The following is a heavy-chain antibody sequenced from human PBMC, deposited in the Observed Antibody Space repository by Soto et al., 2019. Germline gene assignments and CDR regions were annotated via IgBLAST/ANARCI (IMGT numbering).Heavy chain of an antibody. CDR2: FDPEDGET. D-gene: IGHD3-9*01. V-gene: IGHV1-24*01. J-gene: IGHJ4*02. CDR1: GYTLTEIS. CDR3: ATFNILTSNRPFDY. Sequence: SVKVSCKVSGYTLTEISRHWVRQAPGKGLEWMGGFDPEDGETIYAQKFQGRVTMTEDTSTDTAYMELSSLRSEDTAVYYCATFNILTSNRPFDYWGQGTLVTVSS.